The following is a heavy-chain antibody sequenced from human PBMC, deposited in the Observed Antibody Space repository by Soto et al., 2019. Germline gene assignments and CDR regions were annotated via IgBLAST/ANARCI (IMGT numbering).Heavy chain of an antibody. D-gene: IGHD3-9*01. Sequence: GGSLRLSCAASGLTFSSYGMHWVRQAPGKGLEWVASVSFDGSEKAYADSLTGRFTISRDNSKNTLYLQMNSLRAEDTAVYYCARDAPVIVGGSLRYFDWVKPGHPYGMDVWGQGTTVTVSS. V-gene: IGHV3-30*03. CDR3: ARDAPVIVGGSLRYFDWVKPGHPYGMDV. J-gene: IGHJ6*02. CDR1: GLTFSSYG. CDR2: VSFDGSEK.